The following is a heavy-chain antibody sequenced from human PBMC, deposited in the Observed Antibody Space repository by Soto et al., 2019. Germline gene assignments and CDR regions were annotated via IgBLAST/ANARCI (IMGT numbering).Heavy chain of an antibody. CDR3: ARVIRGAYYNSPLDT. D-gene: IGHD3-10*01. V-gene: IGHV1-2*02. J-gene: IGHJ5*02. CDR2: INPYSGGA. Sequence: ASVKVPCKASGYTFTGYFMHWVRQAPGQGLEWMGWINPYSGGADYAQSFQGRVTMTRDTPISTVYMELSRLRFDDTAVYYCARVIRGAYYNSPLDTWGQGTVVTVSS. CDR1: GYTFTGYF.